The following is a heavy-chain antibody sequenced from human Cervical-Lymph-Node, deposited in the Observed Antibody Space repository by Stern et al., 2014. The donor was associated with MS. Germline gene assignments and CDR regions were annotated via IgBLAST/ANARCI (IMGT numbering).Heavy chain of an antibody. V-gene: IGHV4-59*01. CDR2: IYPDGST. D-gene: IGHD2-15*01. CDR1: GGSFNNYY. J-gene: IGHJ5*02. CDR3: ARVDDCSGGTCFSTSWFDP. Sequence: VQLVESGPGLVKPSATLSLTCTVSGGSFNNYYWSWIRQPPGKGLEWIGYIYPDGSTKYNPSLKSRVTISLHTSKKQCSLRLTSVTAADTAVYYCARVDDCSGGTCFSTSWFDPWGQGTLVTVSS.